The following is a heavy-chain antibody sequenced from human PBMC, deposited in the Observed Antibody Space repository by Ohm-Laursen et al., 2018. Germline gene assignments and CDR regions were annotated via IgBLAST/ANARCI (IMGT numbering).Heavy chain of an antibody. CDR1: GGSFSGYY. CDR2: INHSGST. Sequence: SETLSLTCAVYGGSFSGYYWSWIRQPPGQGLEWIGEINHSGSTNYNPSLKSRVTISVDTSKNQFSLKLSSVTAADTAVYYCARGAVAVAGTARNHWYFDLWGRGTLVTVSS. J-gene: IGHJ2*01. CDR3: ARGAVAVAGTARNHWYFDL. V-gene: IGHV4-34*01. D-gene: IGHD6-19*01.